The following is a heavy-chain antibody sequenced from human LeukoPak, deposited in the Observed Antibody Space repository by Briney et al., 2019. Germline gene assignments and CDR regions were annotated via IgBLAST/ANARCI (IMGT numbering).Heavy chain of an antibody. Sequence: PGGSLRLSCAASGFTFSDYNMNWVCQVPGKGLESVSYMSRSGDIIYYADSVKGRFTISKDNAKNSLYLQMNSLRAEDTAVYYCARDVYYGSGSPRLDYWGQGTLVTVSS. CDR2: MSRSGDII. CDR1: GFTFSDYN. J-gene: IGHJ4*02. CDR3: ARDVYYGSGSPRLDY. D-gene: IGHD3-10*01. V-gene: IGHV3-48*01.